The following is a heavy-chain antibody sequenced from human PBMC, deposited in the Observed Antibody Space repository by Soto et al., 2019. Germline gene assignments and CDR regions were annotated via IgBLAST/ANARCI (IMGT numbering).Heavy chain of an antibody. Sequence: QVQLVESGGGLVKPGGSLRLSCAASGFTFSDYYMSWIRQAPGKGLEWVSYISSSSSYTNYADSVKGRFTISRDNAKNSLYLQMNSLRAEDTAVYYCARDSIAATGWFDPWGQGTLVPVSS. D-gene: IGHD6-13*01. CDR3: ARDSIAATGWFDP. CDR2: ISSSSSYT. J-gene: IGHJ5*02. CDR1: GFTFSDYY. V-gene: IGHV3-11*05.